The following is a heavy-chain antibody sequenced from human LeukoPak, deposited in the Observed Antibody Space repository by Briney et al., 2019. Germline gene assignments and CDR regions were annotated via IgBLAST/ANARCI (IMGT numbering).Heavy chain of an antibody. Sequence: ASVKVSCKASGGTFSSYAISWVRQAPGQGLEWMGRIIPILGIANYAQKFQGRVTITADKSTSTAYMELSSLRSEDTAVYYCARVRSTEYYYDSRPETFDYWGQGTLVTVSS. D-gene: IGHD3-22*01. CDR3: ARVRSTEYYYDSRPETFDY. CDR1: GGTFSSYA. J-gene: IGHJ4*02. CDR2: IIPILGIA. V-gene: IGHV1-69*04.